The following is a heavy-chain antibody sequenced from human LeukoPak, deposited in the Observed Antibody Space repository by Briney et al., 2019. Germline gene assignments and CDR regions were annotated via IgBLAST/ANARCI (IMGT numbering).Heavy chain of an antibody. CDR1: GYSINSGYY. J-gene: IGHJ6*03. V-gene: IGHV4-61*01. CDR3: AREVVAATPSSYMDV. Sequence: SETLSLTCAVSGYSINSGYYWGWIRQPPGKGLEWIGYIYYSGSTNYNPSLRGRVTISVDTSKNQFSLKLSSVTAADTAVYYCAREVVAATPSSYMDVWGKGTTVTVSS. D-gene: IGHD2-15*01. CDR2: IYYSGST.